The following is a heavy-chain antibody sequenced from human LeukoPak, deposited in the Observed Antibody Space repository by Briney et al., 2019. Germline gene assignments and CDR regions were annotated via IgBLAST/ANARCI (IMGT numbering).Heavy chain of an antibody. CDR2: INHSGST. CDR3: AREIIRFSSGWFDY. V-gene: IGHV4-34*01. CDR1: GGSFSGYY. Sequence: SETLSLTCAVYGGSFSGYYWSWIRQPPGKGREWIGEINHSGSTNYNSSLKSRVTIAVDTSKNQFSLKLSSVTAADTAVYYCAREIIRFSSGWFDYWGQGTLVTVSS. J-gene: IGHJ4*02. D-gene: IGHD6-19*01.